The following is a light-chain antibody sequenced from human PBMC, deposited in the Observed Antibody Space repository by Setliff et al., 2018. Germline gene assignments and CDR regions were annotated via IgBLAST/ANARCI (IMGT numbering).Light chain of an antibody. CDR3: AAWDDSLSGPV. CDR1: RSNIGANT. V-gene: IGLV1-44*01. CDR2: SSD. Sequence: GTPGQTVTISCSGSRSNIGANTVNWFQQRPGTAPKLLIHSSDRRPSGVSDRFSGSDSGTSASLAISGLQSEDEADYYCAAWDDSLSGPVFGGGTKVTVL. J-gene: IGLJ3*02.